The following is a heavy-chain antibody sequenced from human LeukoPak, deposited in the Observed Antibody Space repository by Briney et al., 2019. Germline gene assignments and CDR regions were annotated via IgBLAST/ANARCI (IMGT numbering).Heavy chain of an antibody. D-gene: IGHD5-18*01. J-gene: IGHJ3*02. V-gene: IGHV3-53*01. Sequence: GGSLRLSCAASGFTVSINYMSWVRQAPGKGLEWVSVIYSGGSTYYADSVKGRFTISRDNSKNTLYLQMNSLRAEDTAVYYCARSSSSYGYGDAFDIWGQGTMVTVSS. CDR2: IYSGGST. CDR1: GFTVSINY. CDR3: ARSSSSYGYGDAFDI.